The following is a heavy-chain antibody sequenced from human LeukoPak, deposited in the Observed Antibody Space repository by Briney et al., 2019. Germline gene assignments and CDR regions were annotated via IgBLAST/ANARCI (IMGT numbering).Heavy chain of an antibody. CDR3: AKVTRDRLVYYYYYMDV. D-gene: IGHD2-15*01. CDR1: GYTFTGYY. V-gene: IGHV1-2*02. CDR2: LNPNSGGT. Sequence: ASVKVSCKASGYTFTGYYMHWVRQAPGQGLEWMGWLNPNSGGTNYAQKFQGRVTMTRDTSISTAYMELSRLRSDDTPVYYCAKVTRDRLVYYYYYMDVSGKGTTVTVSS. J-gene: IGHJ6*03.